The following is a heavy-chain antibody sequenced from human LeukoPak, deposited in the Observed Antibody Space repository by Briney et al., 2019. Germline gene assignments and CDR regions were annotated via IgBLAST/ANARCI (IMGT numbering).Heavy chain of an antibody. CDR3: ARSAAAGRIVATFGY. CDR2: IKSKTDGGTT. V-gene: IGHV3-15*01. J-gene: IGHJ4*02. Sequence: GGSLRLSCAASGFTFSNAWMSWVRQAPGKGLEWVGRIKSKTDGGTTDCAAPVKGRFTISRDDSKNTLYLQMNSLRTEDTAVYYCARSAAAGRIVATFGYWGQGTLVIVSS. CDR1: GFTFSNAW. D-gene: IGHD5-12*01.